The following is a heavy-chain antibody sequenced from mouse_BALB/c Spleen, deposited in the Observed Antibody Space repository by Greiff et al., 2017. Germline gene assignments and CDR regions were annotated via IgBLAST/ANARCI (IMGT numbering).Heavy chain of an antibody. Sequence: EVMLVESGGGLVQPGGSRKLSCAASGFTFSSFGMHWVRQAPEKGLEWVAYISSGSSTIYYADTVKGRFTISRDNPKNTLFLQMTSLRSEDTAMYYCARGVLHYYAMDYWGQGTSVTVSS. D-gene: IGHD2-14*01. V-gene: IGHV5-17*02. CDR2: ISSGSSTI. CDR1: GFTFSSFG. CDR3: ARGVLHYYAMDY. J-gene: IGHJ4*01.